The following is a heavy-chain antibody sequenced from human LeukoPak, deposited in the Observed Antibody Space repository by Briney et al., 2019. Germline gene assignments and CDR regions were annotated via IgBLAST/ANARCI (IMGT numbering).Heavy chain of an antibody. CDR1: GFTFSSYA. J-gene: IGHJ4*02. CDR3: ARDWWGLEWFGELRVDY. D-gene: IGHD3-10*01. V-gene: IGHV3-30*09. CDR2: ISYDGSNK. Sequence: GGSLRLSCAASGFTFSSYAMHWVRQAPGKGLEWVAVISYDGSNKYYADSVKGRFAISRDNSKNTLYLQMNSLRAEDTAVYYCARDWWGLEWFGELRVDYWGQGTLVTVSS.